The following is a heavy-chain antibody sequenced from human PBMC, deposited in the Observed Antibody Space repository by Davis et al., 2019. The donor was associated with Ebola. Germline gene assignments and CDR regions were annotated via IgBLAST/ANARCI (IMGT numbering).Heavy chain of an antibody. Sequence: GGSLRLSCAASGFTFSIYAMTWVRQAPGKGLEWVSSTSGGGGITYYADSVKGRFTISRDNSKNTLYLQMNSLRAEDTAVYYCAKDYYDSTGRYFDLWGRGTLVTVSS. CDR3: AKDYYDSTGRYFDL. D-gene: IGHD3-22*01. V-gene: IGHV3-23*01. CDR2: TSGGGGIT. J-gene: IGHJ2*01. CDR1: GFTFSIYA.